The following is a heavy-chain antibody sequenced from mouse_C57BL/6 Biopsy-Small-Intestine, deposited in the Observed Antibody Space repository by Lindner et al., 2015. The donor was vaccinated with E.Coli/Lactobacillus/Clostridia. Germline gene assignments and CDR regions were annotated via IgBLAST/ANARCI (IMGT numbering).Heavy chain of an antibody. CDR1: GYSFTGYN. J-gene: IGHJ4*01. CDR2: INPSTGGT. V-gene: IGHV1-42*01. D-gene: IGHD2-4*01. CDR3: ARGYDYDYYAMDY. Sequence: VQLQESGAELAKPGASVKISCKASGYSFTGYNMNWVKQSHGKSLEWIGEINPSTGGTTYNQKFKAKATLTVDKSSSTAYMELSSLTSEDSAVYYCARGYDYDYYAMDYWGQGTSVTVSS.